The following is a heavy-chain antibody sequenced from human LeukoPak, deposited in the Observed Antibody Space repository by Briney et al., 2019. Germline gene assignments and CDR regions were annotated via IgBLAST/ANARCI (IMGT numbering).Heavy chain of an antibody. CDR1: GFTFSAYA. J-gene: IGHJ4*02. CDR3: ARGSTTSCYSAAAT. CDR2: ISYDGSNE. V-gene: IGHV3-30-3*01. D-gene: IGHD2-15*01. Sequence: GGSLRLSCAASGFTFSAYAMHWVRQAPGKGLEWVAVISYDGSNEFYADSVQGRFTISRDNSKNTLYLQMNSLTTEDTAVYYCARGSTTSCYSAAATWGQGTLVTGSS.